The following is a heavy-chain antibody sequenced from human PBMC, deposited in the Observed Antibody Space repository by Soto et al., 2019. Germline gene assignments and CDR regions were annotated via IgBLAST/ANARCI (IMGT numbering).Heavy chain of an antibody. J-gene: IGHJ4*02. CDR3: ARVHTSAGLIDY. CDR1: GGSISSYY. CDR2: IYYSGST. V-gene: IGHV4-59*01. D-gene: IGHD6-13*01. Sequence: QVQLQESGPGLVKPSETLSLTCTVSGGSISSYYWSWIRQPPGKGLEWIGYIYYSGSTNYNPSLKSRVTLPVDTSKNQSSLKLSSVTAADTAVYYGARVHTSAGLIDYWGQGTLDTVSS.